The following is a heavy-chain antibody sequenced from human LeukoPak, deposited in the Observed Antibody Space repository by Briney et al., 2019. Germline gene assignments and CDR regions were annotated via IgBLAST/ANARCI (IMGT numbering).Heavy chain of an antibody. J-gene: IGHJ6*02. CDR3: ARESSGGSFYGMDV. V-gene: IGHV1-2*04. CDR1: GYTFTGYY. D-gene: IGHD2-15*01. Sequence: ASVKVSCKASGYTFTGYYMHWVRQAPGQGLEWMGWINPNSGGTNYAQKFQGWVTMTRDTSISTAYMELSRLRPDDTAVYYCARESSGGSFYGMDVWGQGTTVTVSS. CDR2: INPNSGGT.